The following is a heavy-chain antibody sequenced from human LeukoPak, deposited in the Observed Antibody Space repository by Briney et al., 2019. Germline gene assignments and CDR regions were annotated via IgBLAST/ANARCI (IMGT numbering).Heavy chain of an antibody. CDR1: GGSFSGYY. CDR3: ARAVAGPFDY. V-gene: IGHV4-34*01. CDR2: INHSGST. Sequence: SETLSLTCAVYGGSFSGYYWSWIRQPPGKGLEWIGEINHSGSTNYNPSLKSRVTISVDTSKNQFSLKLTSVTAADTAVYYCARAVAGPFDYWGQGTLVTVSS. D-gene: IGHD6-19*01. J-gene: IGHJ4*02.